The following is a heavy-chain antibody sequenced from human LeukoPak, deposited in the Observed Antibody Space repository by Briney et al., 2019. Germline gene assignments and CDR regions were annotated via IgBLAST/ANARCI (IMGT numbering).Heavy chain of an antibody. CDR1: GYSFTSYW. V-gene: IGHV5-10-1*01. CDR3: ARQMGYCSSTSCYVYFDY. J-gene: IGHJ4*02. D-gene: IGHD2-2*01. Sequence: GESLKISCKGSGYSFTSYWISWVRQMPGKGLEWVGRIDPSDSYTNYSPSFQGHVTISGDKSISTAYLQWSSLKASDTALYYCARQMGYCSSTSCYVYFDYWGQGTLVTVSS. CDR2: IDPSDSYT.